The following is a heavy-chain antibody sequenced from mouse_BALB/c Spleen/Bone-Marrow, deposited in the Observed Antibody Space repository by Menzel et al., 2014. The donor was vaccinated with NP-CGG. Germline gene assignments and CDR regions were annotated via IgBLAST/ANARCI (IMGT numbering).Heavy chain of an antibody. CDR1: GFDFXRYW. J-gene: IGHJ3*01. CDR2: INPESNTI. D-gene: IGHD2-3*01. Sequence: EVKLQESGGGLVQPGGSLKLSCAASGFDFXRYWMSWVRQAPGKGLQWIGEINPESNTINYTPSLKDKFIISRDNAKNTLYLRMSKVRSEDTALYCCARLGYYGWFAYWGQGTLVTVSA. CDR3: ARLGYYGWFAY. V-gene: IGHV4-1*02.